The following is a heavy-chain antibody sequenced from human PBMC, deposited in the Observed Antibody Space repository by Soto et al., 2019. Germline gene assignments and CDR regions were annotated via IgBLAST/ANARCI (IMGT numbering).Heavy chain of an antibody. Sequence: QVQLVESGGGVVQPGRSLRLSCAASGFTFSSYGMHWVRQAPGKGLEWVAVISYDGSNKYYADSLKGRFTISRDNSKNTRYLQMNSLRAEDTAVYYCARDSMAVVGRGGCDYWGQGTLVTVSS. CDR2: ISYDGSNK. V-gene: IGHV3-30*03. J-gene: IGHJ4*02. CDR3: ARDSMAVVGRGGCDY. CDR1: GFTFSSYG. D-gene: IGHD6-19*01.